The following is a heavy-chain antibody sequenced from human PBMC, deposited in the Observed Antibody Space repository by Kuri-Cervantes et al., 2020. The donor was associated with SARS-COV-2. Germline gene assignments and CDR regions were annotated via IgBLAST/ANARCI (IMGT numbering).Heavy chain of an antibody. CDR2: ISAYNGNT. Sequence: ASVKVSCKASGYTFTSYGISWVRQAPGQGLEWMGWISAYNGNTNYAQKLQGRVTMTTDTSTSTAYMELRSLRSDDTAVYYCARDVGATLYYYYGMDVWGQGTTVTFSS. CDR1: GYTFTSYG. CDR3: ARDVGATLYYYYGMDV. V-gene: IGHV1-18*01. D-gene: IGHD1-26*01. J-gene: IGHJ6*02.